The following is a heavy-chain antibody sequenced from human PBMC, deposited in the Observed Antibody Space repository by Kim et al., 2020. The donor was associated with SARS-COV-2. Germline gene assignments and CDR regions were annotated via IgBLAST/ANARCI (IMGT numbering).Heavy chain of an antibody. J-gene: IGHJ5*02. Sequence: SETLSLTCAVYGGSFSGYYWSWIRQPPGKGLEWIGEINHSGSTNYNPSLKSRVTISVDTSKNQFSLKLSSVTAADTAVYYCARGIRIAARPWGNNWFDPWGQGTLVTVSS. CDR3: ARGIRIAARPWGNNWFDP. CDR1: GGSFSGYY. V-gene: IGHV4-34*01. D-gene: IGHD6-6*01. CDR2: INHSGST.